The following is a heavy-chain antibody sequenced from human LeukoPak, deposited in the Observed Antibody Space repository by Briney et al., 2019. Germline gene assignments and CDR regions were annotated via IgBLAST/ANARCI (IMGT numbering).Heavy chain of an antibody. D-gene: IGHD2/OR15-2a*01. J-gene: IGHJ6*02. CDR2: INPSGGDT. V-gene: IGHV1-46*03. Sequence: ASVKVSCKASGYTFTSYYMHWVRQAPGQGLEWVGIINPSGGDTNYAQKFQGRVTMTRDTSTGTVYMELSCLRSEDTAVYYCAYSTKNYDYAMDVWGQGTTVTVSS. CDR3: AYSTKNYDYAMDV. CDR1: GYTFTSYY.